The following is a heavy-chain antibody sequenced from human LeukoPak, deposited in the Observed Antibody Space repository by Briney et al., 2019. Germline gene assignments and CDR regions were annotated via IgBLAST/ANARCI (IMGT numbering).Heavy chain of an antibody. CDR1: GFTFSSYS. CDR3: ARGRKSDGNTVTRRYYYYYMDV. Sequence: GGSLRLSCEASGFTFSSYSMNWVRQAPGKGLEWISYIGTSTTTIYYANSVKGRFTISRDSAKKSLYLQMNSLRAEDTAVYYCARGRKSDGNTVTRRYYYYYMDVWGKGTTVTISS. D-gene: IGHD4-17*01. J-gene: IGHJ6*03. CDR2: IGTSTTTI. V-gene: IGHV3-48*01.